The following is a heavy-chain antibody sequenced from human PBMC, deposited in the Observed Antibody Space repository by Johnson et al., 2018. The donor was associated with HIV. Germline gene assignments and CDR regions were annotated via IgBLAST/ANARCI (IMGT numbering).Heavy chain of an antibody. D-gene: IGHD2-15*01. CDR2: ISSDASDK. Sequence: QVQLVESGGGVVQPGRSLRLSCAASGFTFSSYAMDWVRQAPGKGLEWVAVISSDASDKYYADSVKGRFTISRDNAKNSLFLQMSSLKAEDTAVYYCARDLRPHCGGGSCFHASDVWGQGTMVTVSS. V-gene: IGHV3-30*03. J-gene: IGHJ3*01. CDR1: GFTFSSYA. CDR3: ARDLRPHCGGGSCFHASDV.